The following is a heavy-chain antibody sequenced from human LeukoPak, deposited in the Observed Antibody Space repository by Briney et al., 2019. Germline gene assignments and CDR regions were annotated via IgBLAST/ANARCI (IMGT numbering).Heavy chain of an antibody. V-gene: IGHV3-30*04. CDR2: ISYDGSNK. Sequence: GGSLRLSCAASGFTFRSYAMHWGRQAPGKGLEWVAVISYDGSNKYYADSVKGRFTISRDNSKNTLYLQMNSLRAEDTAVYYCARGRRFLEWLGWFDPWGQGTLVTVSS. D-gene: IGHD3-3*01. CDR3: ARGRRFLEWLGWFDP. J-gene: IGHJ5*02. CDR1: GFTFRSYA.